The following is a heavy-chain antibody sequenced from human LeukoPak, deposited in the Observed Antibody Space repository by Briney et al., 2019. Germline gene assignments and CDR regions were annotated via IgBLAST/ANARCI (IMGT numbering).Heavy chain of an antibody. V-gene: IGHV1-69*02. CDR3: ARGWSGYSSYYYYYYMDV. CDR1: GGTFSSYT. CDR2: ISPILGIA. Sequence: SSVKVSCKASGGTFSSYTISWVRQAPGQGLEWVGRISPILGIANYAQKFQGRVTITADKSTSTAYMELSSLRSEDTAEYYCARGWSGYSSYYYYYYMDVWGKGTTVTVSS. D-gene: IGHD3-3*01. J-gene: IGHJ6*03.